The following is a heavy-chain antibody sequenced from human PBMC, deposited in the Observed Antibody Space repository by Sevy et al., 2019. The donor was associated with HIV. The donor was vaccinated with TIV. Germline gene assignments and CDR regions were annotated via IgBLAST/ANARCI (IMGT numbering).Heavy chain of an antibody. CDR1: GFIFNTHV. Sequence: GGSLRLSCAASGFIFNTHVMNWVRQAPGKGLEWVSSISGFGNTYYADSVRGRFTISRDNAKNTLYLQMNSLRADDTAVYYCAKVLNPALESMMEVTVRSLKGFDVWGQGTMVTVSS. V-gene: IGHV3-23*01. CDR3: AKVLNPALESMMEVTVRSLKGFDV. J-gene: IGHJ3*01. CDR2: ISGFGNT. D-gene: IGHD3-22*01.